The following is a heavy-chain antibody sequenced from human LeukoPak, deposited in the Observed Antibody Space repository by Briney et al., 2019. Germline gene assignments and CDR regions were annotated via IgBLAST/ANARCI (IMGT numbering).Heavy chain of an antibody. V-gene: IGHV4-4*07. Sequence: PSETLSLTCTVSGGSIDSYHWSWIRHPAGRGLEWIGRIYTSGSTNYNPSLKSRVTMSVDTSKNQFSLKLSSVTAADTAVYYCARVAQKLERIALAATSEWRAYWYFDLWGRGTLVTVSS. CDR2: IYTSGST. CDR3: ARVAQKLERIALAATSEWRAYWYFDL. CDR1: GGSIDSYH. J-gene: IGHJ2*01. D-gene: IGHD6-19*01.